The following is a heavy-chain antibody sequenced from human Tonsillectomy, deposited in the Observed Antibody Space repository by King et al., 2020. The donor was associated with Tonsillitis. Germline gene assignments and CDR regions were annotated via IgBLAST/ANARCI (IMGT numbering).Heavy chain of an antibody. D-gene: IGHD3-22*01. V-gene: IGHV1-18*04. CDR3: ARSPSGWYYDSSGYYFDP. CDR2: ISAYNGNT. Sequence: QLVQSGAEVKKPGASVKVSCKASGYTFTSYGISWVRQAPGQGLEWMGWISAYNGNTNYAQKLQGRVTMTTDTSTSPAYMELRSLRSDDTAVYYCARSPSGWYYDSSGYYFDPWGQGTLVTVSS. CDR1: GYTFTSYG. J-gene: IGHJ5*02.